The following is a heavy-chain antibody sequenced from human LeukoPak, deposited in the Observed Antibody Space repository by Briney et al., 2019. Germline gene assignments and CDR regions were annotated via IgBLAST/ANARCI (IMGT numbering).Heavy chain of an antibody. Sequence: GESLKISCRASGYRFTDFWIGWVRQMPGKGLEWMGIIYPGDSDIRYSPSFQGQVTISADKFISTAYLQWSSLKASDTAMYYCARRGSSGYYYIFDSWGQGALVTVSS. V-gene: IGHV5-51*01. CDR3: ARRGSSGYYYIFDS. J-gene: IGHJ4*02. D-gene: IGHD3-22*01. CDR2: IYPGDSDI. CDR1: GYRFTDFW.